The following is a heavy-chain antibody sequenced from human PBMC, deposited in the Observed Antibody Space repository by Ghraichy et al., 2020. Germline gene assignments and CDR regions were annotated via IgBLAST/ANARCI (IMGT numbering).Heavy chain of an antibody. V-gene: IGHV4-39*01. CDR3: ARGGNGDHYYYYGLDV. CDR1: GGSIRSESYY. J-gene: IGHJ6*02. CDR2: IHHSGTV. D-gene: IGHD3-16*01. Sequence: SETLSLTCTVSGGSIRSESYYWDWIRQSRGKGLEWIGSIHHSGTVYYNPSLKNRVTISVDTSKDQFSLELTSVTAADTAVYYCARGGNGDHYYYYGLDVWCQGTTIIVSS.